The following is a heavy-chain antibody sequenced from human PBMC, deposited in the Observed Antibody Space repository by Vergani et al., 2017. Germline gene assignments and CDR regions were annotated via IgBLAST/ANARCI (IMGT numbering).Heavy chain of an antibody. CDR1: DDSIGSGFY. Sequence: QVQLQESGPGLVKPSETLSLTCTVSDDSIGSGFYWAWIRQSPGEGLQWLTSIHNRGKTYHNPSLKSRVSVSLDTSKNRFSLKRTSVTATDTAVYYCARSQCDYWYFDLWGPGSLVTVSS. D-gene: IGHD4-11*01. J-gene: IGHJ2*01. CDR2: IHNRGKT. CDR3: ARSQCDYWYFDL. V-gene: IGHV4-38-2*02.